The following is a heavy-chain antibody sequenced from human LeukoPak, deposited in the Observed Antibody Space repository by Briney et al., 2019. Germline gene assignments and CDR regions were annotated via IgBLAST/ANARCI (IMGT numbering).Heavy chain of an antibody. J-gene: IGHJ4*02. CDR1: GGTFSSYA. D-gene: IGHD6-13*01. Sequence: SVKVSCKASGGTFSSYAISWVRQAPGQGLEWMGGIIPIFGTANYAQKFQGRVTITADKSTSTAYMELSSLRSEDTAVYYCARHLAAAGTLWDCWGQGTLVTVSS. V-gene: IGHV1-69*06. CDR3: ARHLAAAGTLWDC. CDR2: IIPIFGTA.